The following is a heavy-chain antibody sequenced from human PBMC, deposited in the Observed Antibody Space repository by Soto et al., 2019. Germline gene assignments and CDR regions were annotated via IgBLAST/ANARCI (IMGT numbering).Heavy chain of an antibody. J-gene: IGHJ6*02. Sequence: QAQLVQSGAEVKKPGASVKVSCKASGYTFSRYGISWVRQAPGQGLEWMGWISTYNENTKYAPKFQGRVTMTTDTSTSTAYMELRSLTSDATAMYYCTREGFCSSGSCALYFHDFFGMDVWGQGTTVTVSS. CDR2: ISTYNENT. CDR1: GYTFSRYG. D-gene: IGHD2-15*01. V-gene: IGHV1-18*01. CDR3: TREGFCSSGSCALYFHDFFGMDV.